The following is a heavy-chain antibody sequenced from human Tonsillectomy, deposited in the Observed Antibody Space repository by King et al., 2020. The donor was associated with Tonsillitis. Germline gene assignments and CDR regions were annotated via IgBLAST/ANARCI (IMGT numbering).Heavy chain of an antibody. V-gene: IGHV4-31*03. CDR1: GGSISSGGYY. J-gene: IGHJ3*02. D-gene: IGHD3-3*01. CDR3: ARHSDFWSGYYGNDTFDI. Sequence: QLQESGPGLVKPSQNLSLTCTVSGGSISSGGYYWSWIRQHPGKGLEWIGYIYYSGSTCHNPSLKSRLTISVDTSKNQFSLKLSSVTAADTAVYYCARHSDFWSGYYGNDTFDIWGQGTMVTVSS. CDR2: IYYSGST.